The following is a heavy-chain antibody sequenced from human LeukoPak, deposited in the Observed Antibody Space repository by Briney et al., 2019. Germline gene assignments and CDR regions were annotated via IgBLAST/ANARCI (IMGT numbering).Heavy chain of an antibody. CDR3: ARTKEMATISYFDS. Sequence: GGSLRLSCAASGFTFSSYEMNWVRQAPGKGLEWVSYISSSGSTIYYADSVKGRFTISRDNAKNSLYLQMNSLRAEDTAVYHCARTKEMATISYFDSWGQGTLVTVSS. CDR2: ISSSGSTI. CDR1: GFTFSSYE. J-gene: IGHJ4*02. V-gene: IGHV3-48*03. D-gene: IGHD5-24*01.